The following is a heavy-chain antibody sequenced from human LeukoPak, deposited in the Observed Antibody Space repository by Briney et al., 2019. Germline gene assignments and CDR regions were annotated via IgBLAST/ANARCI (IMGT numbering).Heavy chain of an antibody. D-gene: IGHD2-21*02. J-gene: IGHJ4*02. CDR1: GDSISDNNYY. CDR3: ARHIYCGGGCSPPVY. V-gene: IGHV4-39*01. CDR2: LYYTGST. Sequence: SETLSLTCTGSGDSISDNNYYWGWIRQPQGKGLEWIGSLYYTGSTYYNSSLKSRVTISVDMSNNQFSLKLSSVTAADTAVYYCARHIYCGGGCSPPVYWGQGTLVTVSS.